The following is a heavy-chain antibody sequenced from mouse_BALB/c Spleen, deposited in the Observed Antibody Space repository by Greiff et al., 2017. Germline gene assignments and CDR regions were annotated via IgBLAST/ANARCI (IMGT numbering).Heavy chain of an antibody. CDR1: GYTFTSYW. CDR3: SRGYYGWYYAMDY. CDR2: INPSTGYT. V-gene: IGHV1-7*01. Sequence: QVQLQQSGAELAKPGASVKMSCKASGYTFTSYWMHWVKQRPGQGLEWIGYINPSTGYTESNQKFKDKATLTADKSSSTAYMQLSSLTSEDSAVYYCSRGYYGWYYAMDYWGQGTSVTVSS. J-gene: IGHJ4*01. D-gene: IGHD1-2*01.